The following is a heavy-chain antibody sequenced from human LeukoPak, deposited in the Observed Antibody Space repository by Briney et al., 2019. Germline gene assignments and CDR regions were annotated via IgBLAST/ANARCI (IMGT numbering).Heavy chain of an antibody. D-gene: IGHD6-13*01. V-gene: IGHV3-23*01. Sequence: GGSLRLSCAASGSTFSSYAMSWVRQAPGKGLEWVSAISGSGGSTYYADSVKGRFTISRDNSKNTLYLQMNSLRAEDTAVYYCAKDGIAAAKSNWFDPWGQGTLVTVSS. CDR3: AKDGIAAAKSNWFDP. CDR1: GSTFSSYA. CDR2: ISGSGGST. J-gene: IGHJ5*02.